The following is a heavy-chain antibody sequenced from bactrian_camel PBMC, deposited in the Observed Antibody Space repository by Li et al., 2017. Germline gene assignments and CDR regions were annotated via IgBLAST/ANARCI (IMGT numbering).Heavy chain of an antibody. CDR1: GFTFSSYD. V-gene: IGHV3S40*01. J-gene: IGHJ4*01. D-gene: IGHD1*01. CDR2: INSGGGST. Sequence: VQLVESGGGLVQPGGSLRLSCADSGFTFSSYDMSRVRQAPGKGLEWVSAINSGGGSTYYADSVKGRFTIYRDNAKNTLYLQMNSLKTEDTAVYYCVALAWGFNYWGQGTQVTVS. CDR3: VALAWGFNY.